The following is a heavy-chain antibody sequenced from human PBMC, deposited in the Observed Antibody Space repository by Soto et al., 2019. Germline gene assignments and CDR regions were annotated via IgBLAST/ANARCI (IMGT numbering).Heavy chain of an antibody. CDR3: ARYSSGWYDVDY. CDR1: GGSISSGGYY. CDR2: IYYSGST. J-gene: IGHJ4*02. V-gene: IGHV4-31*03. D-gene: IGHD6-19*01. Sequence: QVQLQESGPGLVKPSQTLSLTCTVSGGSISSGGYYWSWIRPHPGKGLEWIGYIYYSGSTYYNPSLKSRVTISVDTSKNQFSLKLSSGTAADTAVYYCARYSSGWYDVDYWGQGTLVTVSS.